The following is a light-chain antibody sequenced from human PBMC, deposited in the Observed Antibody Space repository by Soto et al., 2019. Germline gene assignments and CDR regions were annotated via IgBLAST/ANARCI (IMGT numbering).Light chain of an antibody. CDR1: HPISTY. V-gene: IGKV1-39*01. CDR2: AAS. J-gene: IGKJ1*01. Sequence: DIQMTQSPSSLSASVGDKVTITCRASHPISTYLNWYQQKPGKAPNLLIYAASSFQTGVPSRISGSGSGTDFTLTISNLQPEDFATYYCQQTFTNPPTFGQGTKVEIK. CDR3: QQTFTNPPT.